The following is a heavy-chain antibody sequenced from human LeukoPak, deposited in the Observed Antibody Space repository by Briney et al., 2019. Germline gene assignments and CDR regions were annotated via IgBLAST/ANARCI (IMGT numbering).Heavy chain of an antibody. Sequence: GGPLSLSCAASGFTFSIYAMSWLPQAPEKGLEGVSAISCSGCSTYYAESVNGRFTISRENSKNTLYLQMNSLRAEDTAVYYCAKDLPPVDVWGKGTTVTVSS. CDR1: GFTFSIYA. V-gene: IGHV3-23*01. D-gene: IGHD1-14*01. CDR3: AKDLPPVDV. J-gene: IGHJ6*04. CDR2: ISCSGCST.